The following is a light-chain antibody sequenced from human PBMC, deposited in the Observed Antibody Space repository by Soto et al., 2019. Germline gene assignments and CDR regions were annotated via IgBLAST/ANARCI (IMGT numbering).Light chain of an antibody. V-gene: IGLV7-43*01. CDR1: TGAVTSNFF. CDR2: NTY. CDR3: LIFYDASWV. Sequence: QAVVTQEPSLTVSPGGTVTLTCASSTGAVTSNFFPNWFQQKPGQPPRALIYNTYIRHYWTPARFSGSLLGGKAALTLSGAQPEDEADYYCLIFYDASWVFGGGTKVTVL. J-gene: IGLJ3*02.